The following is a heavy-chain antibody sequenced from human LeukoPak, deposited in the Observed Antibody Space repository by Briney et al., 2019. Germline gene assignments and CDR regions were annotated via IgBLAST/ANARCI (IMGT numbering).Heavy chain of an antibody. V-gene: IGHV3-21*01. D-gene: IGHD3-22*01. CDR3: ARVGGSDYYDSSGYYFAEYFQH. J-gene: IGHJ1*01. CDR1: GFTFSNYG. Sequence: GGSLRLSCAASGFTFSNYGMNWVRQAPGKGLEWVSSISSSSSYIYYADSMEGRFTISRDNAKNSLYLQMNSLRAEDTAVYYCARVGGSDYYDSSGYYFAEYFQHWGQGTLVTVSS. CDR2: ISSSSSYI.